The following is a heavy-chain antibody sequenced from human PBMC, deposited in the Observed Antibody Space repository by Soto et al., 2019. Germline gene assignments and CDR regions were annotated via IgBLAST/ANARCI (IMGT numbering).Heavy chain of an antibody. CDR2: IYYSGST. V-gene: IGHV4-39*01. CDR1: GGSISSSIYY. J-gene: IGHJ4*02. Sequence: PSETLSLTCTVSGGSISSSIYYWGWIRQPPGKGLEWIGSIYYSGSTYYNPSLKSRVTISVDTSKNQFSLKLSSVTAADTAVYYCASRRVWFGELLADDWGQGTLVT. CDR3: ASRRVWFGELLADD. D-gene: IGHD3-10*01.